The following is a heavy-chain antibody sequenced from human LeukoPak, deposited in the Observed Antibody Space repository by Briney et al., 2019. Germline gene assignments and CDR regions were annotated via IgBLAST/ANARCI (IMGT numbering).Heavy chain of an antibody. J-gene: IGHJ3*02. CDR2: INHSGST. D-gene: IGHD2-15*01. CDR3: ARTRSGRSWDAFDI. Sequence: SETLSLTCAVYGGSFSGYYWSWIRQPPGKGLEWIGEINHSGSTNYNPSLKGRVTISVDTSKNQFSLKLSSVTAADTAVYYCARTRSGRSWDAFDIWGQGTMVTVSS. CDR1: GGSFSGYY. V-gene: IGHV4-34*01.